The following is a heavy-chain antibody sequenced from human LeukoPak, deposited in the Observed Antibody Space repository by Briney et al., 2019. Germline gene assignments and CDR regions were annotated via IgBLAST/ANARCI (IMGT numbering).Heavy chain of an antibody. J-gene: IGHJ4*02. CDR3: ARDLAAGRDYFDY. Sequence: GGSLRLSCAASGFTFSSYGMHWVRQAPGKGLEWVAVIWYDGSNKYYADSVKGRFTISRDNSKNTLYLQMNSLRAEGTAVYYCARDLAAGRDYFDYWGQGTLVTVSS. D-gene: IGHD6-13*01. CDR2: IWYDGSNK. CDR1: GFTFSSYG. V-gene: IGHV3-33*01.